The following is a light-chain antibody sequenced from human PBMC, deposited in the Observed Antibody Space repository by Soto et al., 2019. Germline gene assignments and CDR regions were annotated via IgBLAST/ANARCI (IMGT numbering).Light chain of an antibody. CDR3: SSYTGSSTGVV. CDR1: SSDVGGYNY. V-gene: IGLV2-14*01. Sequence: QSALTQPASVSGSPGQSMTISCTGTSSDVGGYNYVSWYQQHPGKAPKLMIYDVSNRPSGVSNRFSGSKSGSTASLTISGLQTEDEADYYCSSYTGSSTGVVFGGGTKLTVL. CDR2: DVS. J-gene: IGLJ2*01.